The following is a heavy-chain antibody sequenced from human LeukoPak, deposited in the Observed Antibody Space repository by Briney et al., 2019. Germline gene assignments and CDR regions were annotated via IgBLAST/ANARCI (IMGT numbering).Heavy chain of an antibody. Sequence: PSETLSLTCAVYGGSFSGYYWSWIRQHPGKGLEWIGYIYYSGSTYYNPSLKSRVTISVDTSKNQFSLKLSSVTAADTAVYYCARVRTYYYDSSGYYYDYWGQGTLVTVSS. J-gene: IGHJ4*02. V-gene: IGHV4-31*11. CDR3: ARVRTYYYDSSGYYYDY. CDR2: IYYSGST. CDR1: GGSFSGYY. D-gene: IGHD3-22*01.